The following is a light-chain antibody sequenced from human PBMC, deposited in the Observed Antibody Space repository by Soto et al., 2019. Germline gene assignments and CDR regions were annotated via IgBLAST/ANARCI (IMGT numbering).Light chain of an antibody. CDR1: QGISGY. Sequence: DIQLTQSPSFLSASVGDRVTITCRASQGISGYLAWYQQKPGKAPNLLIYATSTLQTGVPSRFSGSGSGAEFTLTISILQPEDFATYYCQQRFTFGPGTKVDIK. J-gene: IGKJ3*01. CDR2: ATS. CDR3: QQRFT. V-gene: IGKV1-9*01.